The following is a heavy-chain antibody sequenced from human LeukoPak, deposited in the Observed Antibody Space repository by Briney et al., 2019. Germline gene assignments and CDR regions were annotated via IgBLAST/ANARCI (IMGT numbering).Heavy chain of an antibody. V-gene: IGHV4-59*01. J-gene: IGHJ4*02. D-gene: IGHD6-19*01. CDR1: GVSISSYY. Sequence: SETLSLTCNVSGVSISSYYWSWIRQPPGKGLEWTGYIYYSGSTNYNPSLKSRVTISVDTSKNQFSLKLSSVTAADTAVYYCARGIDRPRSGWFDYWGQGTLVTVSS. CDR2: IYYSGST. CDR3: ARGIDRPRSGWFDY.